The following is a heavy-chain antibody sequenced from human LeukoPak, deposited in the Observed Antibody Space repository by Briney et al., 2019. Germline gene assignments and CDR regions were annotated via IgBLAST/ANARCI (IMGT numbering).Heavy chain of an antibody. V-gene: IGHV4-4*07. Sequence: SETLFLTCTVSGDSISNYYWSWIRQPAGKGLEWIGRIYTSGSTNYNPSLKSRVTMSVDTSKNQFSLKLSSVTAADTAVYYCAKSVPLAYCGGDCYDAFDIWGQGTMVTVSS. J-gene: IGHJ3*02. CDR1: GDSISNYY. CDR3: AKSVPLAYCGGDCYDAFDI. D-gene: IGHD2-21*02. CDR2: IYTSGST.